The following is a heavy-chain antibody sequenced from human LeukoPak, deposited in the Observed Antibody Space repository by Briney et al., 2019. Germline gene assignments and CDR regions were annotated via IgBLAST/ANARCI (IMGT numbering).Heavy chain of an antibody. Sequence: GGSLRLSCAASGFTLSDYYMSWIRQAPVKGLEWVSYISGRSSYTNYADSVNGRFTISRDNAKNSLNLQMNSLRAEDTAVYYCARLAYCGGDCFYWVDYWGQGTLVTVSS. CDR3: ARLAYCGGDCFYWVDY. CDR2: ISGRSSYT. J-gene: IGHJ4*02. CDR1: GFTLSDYY. V-gene: IGHV3-11*03. D-gene: IGHD2-21*02.